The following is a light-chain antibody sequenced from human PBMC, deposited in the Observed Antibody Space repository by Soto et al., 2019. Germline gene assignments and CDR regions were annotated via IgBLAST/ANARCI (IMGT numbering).Light chain of an antibody. J-gene: IGKJ2*01. CDR2: AAS. V-gene: IGKV1-12*01. Sequence: DIPMTQSPSSVSASVGDRVTVTCRASQGITNWLAWYQQKPGKAPNLLIFAASSLQSGVPPRFSGSGSGTDFTLTISGLQPGDSGTYYCQQGHSFPYTFGQGTKLEIK. CDR1: QGITNW. CDR3: QQGHSFPYT.